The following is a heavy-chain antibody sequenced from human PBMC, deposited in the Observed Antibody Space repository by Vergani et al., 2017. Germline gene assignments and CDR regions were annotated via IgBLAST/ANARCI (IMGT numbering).Heavy chain of an antibody. V-gene: IGHV1-69*08. CDR3: AREQPGGRVDY. CDR1: GGTFSSYT. D-gene: IGHD1-26*01. Sequence: QVQLVQSGAEVKKPGSSVKVSCKVSGGTFSSYTISWVRQAPGQGLEWMGRFIPILGIANYAQKFQGRVTITADKSTSTAYMELSSLRSEDTAVYYCAREQPGGRVDYWGQGTLVTVSS. CDR2: FIPILGIA. J-gene: IGHJ4*02.